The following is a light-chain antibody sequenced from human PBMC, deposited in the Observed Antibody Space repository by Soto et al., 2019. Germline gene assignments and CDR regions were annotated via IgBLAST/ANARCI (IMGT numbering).Light chain of an antibody. Sequence: EIVMTQSPATLSVSPGERATLSCRTSQSVDRHLAWHQQKPGQAPRLLIYGASTRAAGVPARFTGSGSGPDFTLTISSVQPDDFAIYFCQQSYSTPPTFGQGTTLEIK. CDR2: GAS. CDR3: QQSYSTPPT. CDR1: QSVDRH. J-gene: IGKJ2*01. V-gene: IGKV3-15*01.